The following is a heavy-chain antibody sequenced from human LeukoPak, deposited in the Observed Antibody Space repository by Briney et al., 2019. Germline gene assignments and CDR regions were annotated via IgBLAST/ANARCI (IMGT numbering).Heavy chain of an antibody. D-gene: IGHD2-2*01. Sequence: GASGKVSCKVSGYTLTELSMHWVRQAPGKGVEWMGGFDPEDGETIYAQKFQGRVTMTKDTSTDTAYMELSSLRSEDTAVYYCAIVEDAAIHRSAFDIWGQGTMVTVSS. J-gene: IGHJ3*02. CDR1: GYTLTELS. V-gene: IGHV1-24*01. CDR3: AIVEDAAIHRSAFDI. CDR2: FDPEDGET.